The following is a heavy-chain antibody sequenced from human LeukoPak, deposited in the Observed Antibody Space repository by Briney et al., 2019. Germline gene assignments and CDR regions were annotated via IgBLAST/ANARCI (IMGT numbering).Heavy chain of an antibody. CDR2: ISSGTGNK. D-gene: IGHD3-10*01. CDR3: ARFSGTITAFDI. V-gene: IGHV3-48*02. Sequence: GGSLRLSCAASGFIISNYSMSWVRQAPGKGLEWVPYISSGTGNKYYADSVKGRFTISRDNAKNSLYLQMNSLRDEDTAVYHCARFSGTITAFDIWGQGTLVTVSS. J-gene: IGHJ3*02. CDR1: GFIISNYS.